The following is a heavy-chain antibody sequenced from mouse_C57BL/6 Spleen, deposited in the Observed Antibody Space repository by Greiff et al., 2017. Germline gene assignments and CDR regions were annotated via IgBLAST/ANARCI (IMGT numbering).Heavy chain of an antibody. J-gene: IGHJ3*01. CDR2: IYPGDGDT. CDR1: GYAFSSSW. Sequence: VKVVESGPELVKPGASVKISCKASGYAFSSSWMNWVKQRPGKGLEWIGRIYPGDGDTNYNGKFKGKATLTADKSSSTAYMQLSSLTSEDSAVYFCARSYYDYDVPFAYWGQGTLVTVSA. CDR3: ARSYYDYDVPFAY. V-gene: IGHV1-82*01. D-gene: IGHD2-4*01.